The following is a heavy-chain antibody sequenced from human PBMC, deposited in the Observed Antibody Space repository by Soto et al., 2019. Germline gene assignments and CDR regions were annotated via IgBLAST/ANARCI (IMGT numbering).Heavy chain of an antibody. CDR1: GGTFSSYA. J-gene: IGHJ5*02. V-gene: IGHV1-69*13. Sequence: SVKVSCQASGGTFSSYAISWVRQAPGQGLEWMGGIIPIFGTANYAQKFQGRVTITADESTSTAYMELSSLRSEDTAVYYCATVPSQAHSYGYNNNPYNRFDPWGRRTRVTVSS. CDR3: ATVPSQAHSYGYNNNPYNRFDP. D-gene: IGHD5-18*01. CDR2: IIPIFGTA.